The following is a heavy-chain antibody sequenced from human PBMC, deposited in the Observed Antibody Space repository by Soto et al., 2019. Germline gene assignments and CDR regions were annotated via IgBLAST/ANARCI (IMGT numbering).Heavy chain of an antibody. Sequence: ASVKVSCKASGYTFTSYGISWVRQAPGQGLEWMGWISTDNGNTNYAHNLQGRVTLTTDTSTSTAYMELWSLRSDDTAVYYCARDVPDTGLFFYYYGMDVWGQGTTVTVSS. D-gene: IGHD2-21*01. CDR1: GYTFTSYG. CDR3: ARDVPDTGLFFYYYGMDV. CDR2: ISTDNGNT. J-gene: IGHJ6*02. V-gene: IGHV1-18*01.